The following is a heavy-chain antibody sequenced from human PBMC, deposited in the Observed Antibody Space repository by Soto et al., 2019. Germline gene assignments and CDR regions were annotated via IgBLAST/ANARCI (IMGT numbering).Heavy chain of an antibody. J-gene: IGHJ4*01. CDR2: IKSKTDGGTS. CDR3: STASYSAMISVPFDY. Sequence: PGRSLRLSRAASGFTFCKAWKNWARQARGKGLEWVGRIKSKTDGGTSDFAAPVKGRFAISRDDSKDMVYLQMNSLKTEDTGIYYCSTASYSAMISVPFDYWGHGTLVTVSS. D-gene: IGHD2-21*01. CDR1: GFTFCKAW. V-gene: IGHV3-15*07.